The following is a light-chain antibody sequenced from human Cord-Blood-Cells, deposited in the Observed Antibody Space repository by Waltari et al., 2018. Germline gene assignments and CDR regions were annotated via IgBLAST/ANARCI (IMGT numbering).Light chain of an antibody. CDR1: QSISSW. J-gene: IGKJ1*01. V-gene: IGKV1-5*03. Sequence: DIQMTQSPSTLSASVGDRVTITCRASQSISSWLAWYQQKPGKAPKLLIYKASSLESGVPSRFSGSGSGTEFTLTISSLQPDDFATYYCQQYNRTFGQGT. CDR3: QQYNRT. CDR2: KAS.